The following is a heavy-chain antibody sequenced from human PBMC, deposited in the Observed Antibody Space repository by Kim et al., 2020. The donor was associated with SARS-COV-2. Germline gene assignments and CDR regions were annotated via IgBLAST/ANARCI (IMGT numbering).Heavy chain of an antibody. CDR3: TKENWHYAF. Sequence: ASVKVSCKASGYTFTDFHVHWLRQAPGQGLEWMGMIYPKNGGATYAQKFQGRVSVTGDTSISTVYMELSSLTYDDTAVYFCTKENWHYAFWGQGTRVTVS. D-gene: IGHD1-7*01. J-gene: IGHJ4*02. CDR2: IYPKNGGA. CDR1: GYTFTDFH. V-gene: IGHV1-2*02.